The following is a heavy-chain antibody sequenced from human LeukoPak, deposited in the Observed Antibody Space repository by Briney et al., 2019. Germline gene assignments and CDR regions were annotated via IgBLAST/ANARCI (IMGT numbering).Heavy chain of an antibody. CDR3: AKDGGLWVSAHWGDS. D-gene: IGHD7-27*01. Sequence: PGGSLRLSCAASGFTFGDYAMHWVRQAPGKGLEWVSTITTSDGNTYYADSVKGRFTVSRDNSKNTLFLQMNSLRAEDTAVYYCAKDGGLWVSAHWGDSWGRGTLVTVSS. CDR1: GFTFGDYA. J-gene: IGHJ4*02. CDR2: ITTSDGNT. V-gene: IGHV3-23*01.